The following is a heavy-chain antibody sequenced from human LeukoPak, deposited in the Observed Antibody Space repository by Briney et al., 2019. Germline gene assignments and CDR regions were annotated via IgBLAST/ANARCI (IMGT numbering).Heavy chain of an antibody. J-gene: IGHJ5*02. CDR2: IYYSGST. CDR1: GGSISSHY. D-gene: IGHD4-17*01. Sequence: PSETLSLTCTVSGGSISSHYWSWIRQPPGKGLEWIGYIYYSGSTNYNPSLKSRVTISVDTSKNQFSLKLSSVTAADTAVYYCARSDYGDYGWFDPWGQGTLVTVSS. V-gene: IGHV4-59*11. CDR3: ARSDYGDYGWFDP.